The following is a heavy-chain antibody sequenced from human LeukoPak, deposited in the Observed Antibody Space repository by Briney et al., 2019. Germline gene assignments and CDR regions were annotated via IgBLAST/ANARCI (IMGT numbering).Heavy chain of an antibody. D-gene: IGHD3-10*01. Sequence: PGGSLRLPCAASGFTFSDYYMSWIRQAPGKGLEWVSYISSSGSTIYYADSVKGRFTISRDNAKNSLYLQMNSLRAEDTAVYYCASPYYYGSGSYSGFDYWGQGTLVTVSS. J-gene: IGHJ4*02. CDR1: GFTFSDYY. CDR2: ISSSGSTI. V-gene: IGHV3-11*01. CDR3: ASPYYYGSGSYSGFDY.